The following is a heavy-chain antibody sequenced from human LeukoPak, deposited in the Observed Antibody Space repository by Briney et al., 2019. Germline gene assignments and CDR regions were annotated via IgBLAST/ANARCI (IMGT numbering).Heavy chain of an antibody. CDR2: IYYNGNT. D-gene: IGHD2-15*01. CDR3: ARVAAKTVDY. CDR1: GYSIRSDYY. V-gene: IGHV4-38-2*02. J-gene: IGHJ4*02. Sequence: PSETLSLTRSVSGYSIRSDYYWGWIRQPPGKGLEWIGNIYYNGNTDYNPSLKSRVTISVDTPKNQFSLKLSSVTAADTAVYYCARVAAKTVDYWGQGTLVTVSS.